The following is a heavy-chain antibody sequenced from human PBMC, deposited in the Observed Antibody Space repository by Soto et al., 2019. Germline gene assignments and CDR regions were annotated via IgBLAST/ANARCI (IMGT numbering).Heavy chain of an antibody. V-gene: IGHV3-23*01. CDR3: AKDAGITGTSYYFDY. CDR1: GFTFSSYA. D-gene: IGHD1-20*01. CDR2: ICGSGGST. J-gene: IGHJ4*02. Sequence: GGSLRLSCAASGFTFSSYAMSWVRQAPGKGLEWVSGICGSGGSTYYADSVKGRFTISRDNSQNTLYLQMNSLRAEDTAVYYCAKDAGITGTSYYFDYWGQGTLVTVSS.